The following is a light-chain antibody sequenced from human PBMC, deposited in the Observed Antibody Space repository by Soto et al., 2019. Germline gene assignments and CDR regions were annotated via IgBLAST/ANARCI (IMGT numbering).Light chain of an antibody. CDR1: SSDVGGYDY. J-gene: IGLJ2*01. CDR3: CSYAGNFTLV. Sequence: QSALTQPRSVSGSPGQSVTISRTGTSSDVGGYDYVSWYQHHPGKAPKFMIYDVSERPSGVPDRFSGSKSGNTASLTVSGLQPEDEADYFCCSYAGNFTLVFGGGTKLTVL. V-gene: IGLV2-11*01. CDR2: DVS.